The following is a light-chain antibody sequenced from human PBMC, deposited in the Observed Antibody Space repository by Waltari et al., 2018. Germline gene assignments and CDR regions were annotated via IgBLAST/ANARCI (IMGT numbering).Light chain of an antibody. J-gene: IGKJ1*01. CDR3: QKYGSLPAT. CDR2: DSS. V-gene: IGKV3-20*01. CDR1: QSVSRT. Sequence: EIVLTQSPGTLSLSQGERATLSCRASQSVSRTLAWYQQKPGQTPRLLIYDSSSRATGTPDRFSGSGSGTDFSLTISRLEPEDFEVYYCQKYGSLPATFGQGTKVEIK.